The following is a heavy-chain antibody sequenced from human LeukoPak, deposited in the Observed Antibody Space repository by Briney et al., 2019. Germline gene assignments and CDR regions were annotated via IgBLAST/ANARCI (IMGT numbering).Heavy chain of an antibody. CDR2: IYPGDSDT. D-gene: IGHD6-13*01. CDR1: GYSFTSYW. V-gene: IGHV5-51*01. Sequence: GESLKISCKGSGYSFTSYWIGWVRQMPGKGLEWMGIIYPGDSDTRYSPSFQGQVTISADKSISTAYLQWGSLKASDTAMYYCARQTSHSSSWYRFDYWGQGTLVTVSS. J-gene: IGHJ4*02. CDR3: ARQTSHSSSWYRFDY.